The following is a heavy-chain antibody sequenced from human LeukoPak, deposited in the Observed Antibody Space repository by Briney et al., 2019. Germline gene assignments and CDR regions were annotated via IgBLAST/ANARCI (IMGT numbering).Heavy chain of an antibody. CDR3: ARGGYSTSWFDP. D-gene: IGHD6-13*01. V-gene: IGHV1-3*01. CDR1: GYTFSNYA. J-gene: IGHJ5*02. CDR2: INLGNGNA. Sequence: ASVKVSCKASGYTFSNYAMQWVRQAPGQRLEWMGWINLGNGNARYSQKFQDRVSFTRDTSANTAYMELSSLRFEDTAAYYCARGGYSTSWFDPWGQGTLVTVSS.